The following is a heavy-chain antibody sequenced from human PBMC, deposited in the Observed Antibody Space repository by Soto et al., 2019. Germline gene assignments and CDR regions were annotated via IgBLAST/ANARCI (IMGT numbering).Heavy chain of an antibody. CDR2: FDPEDGEK. Sequence: ASVKVSCKDSGYTLTELSMHWVRQAPGKGLEWMGGFDPEDGEKIYAQKFQGRVTMTEDTSTDTAYMELSSLRSEDTAVYYCATVPSSSGAFDIWGKGTMVTVSS. V-gene: IGHV1-24*01. CDR1: GYTLTELS. J-gene: IGHJ3*02. CDR3: ATVPSSSGAFDI. D-gene: IGHD6-6*01.